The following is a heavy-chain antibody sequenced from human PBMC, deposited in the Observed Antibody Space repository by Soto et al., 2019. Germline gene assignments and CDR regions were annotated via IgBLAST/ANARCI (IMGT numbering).Heavy chain of an antibody. CDR1: GGTFSSYA. Sequence: SVKVSCKASGGTFSSYAISWVRQAPGQGLEWMGGIIPIFGTANYAQKFQGRVTMTTDTSTTTAYMEVRSLTSDDTAVYYCARDKGYGFGWSSSSGMDVWGQGTTGTVSS. D-gene: IGHD5-18*01. J-gene: IGHJ6*02. CDR2: IIPIFGTA. CDR3: ARDKGYGFGWSSSSGMDV. V-gene: IGHV1-69*05.